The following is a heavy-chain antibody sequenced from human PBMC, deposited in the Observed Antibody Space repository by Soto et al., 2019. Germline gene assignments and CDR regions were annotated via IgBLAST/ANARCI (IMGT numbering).Heavy chain of an antibody. Sequence: QVQLVQSGTEVKKPGSSVRVSCKASGGTFSSFDITWVRQAPGQGLEWMGGIIPLFRTANYPQKFQGRIAITADASTNTAYMELYSLRYENTAVYYCARYMGTVTRFDTWGQGTLVTVSS. V-gene: IGHV1-69*01. J-gene: IGHJ5*02. D-gene: IGHD4-17*01. CDR3: ARYMGTVTRFDT. CDR2: IIPLFRTA. CDR1: GGTFSSFD.